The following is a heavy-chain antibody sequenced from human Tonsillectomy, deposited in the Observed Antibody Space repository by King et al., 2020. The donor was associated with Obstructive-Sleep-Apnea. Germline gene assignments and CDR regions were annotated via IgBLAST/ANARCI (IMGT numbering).Heavy chain of an antibody. V-gene: IGHV1-69*09. CDR3: ARAGCIITSCPHNYYYGSDV. J-gene: IGHJ6*02. Sequence: QLVQSGAEVKKPGSAVKVSCKASGGTFSNYAISWVRQAPGQGLEWMGGIISILDIPNSAQTFQGRVTITADMSTSTAYMELRSLRSEDTAIYYCARAGCIITSCPHNYYYGSDVWGQGTTVTVSS. CDR2: IISILDIP. D-gene: IGHD2-2*01. CDR1: GGTFSNYA.